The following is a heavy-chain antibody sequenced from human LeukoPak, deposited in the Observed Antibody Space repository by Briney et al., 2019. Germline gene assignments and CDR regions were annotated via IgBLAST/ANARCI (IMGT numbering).Heavy chain of an antibody. CDR2: ISSSSSYI. CDR3: ASQIGDPYYFDY. CDR1: GFTFSSYS. J-gene: IGHJ4*02. V-gene: IGHV3-21*01. D-gene: IGHD3-16*01. Sequence: GGSLRPSCAASGFTFSSYSMNWVRQAPGKGLEWVSSISSSSSYIYYADSVKGRFTISRDNAKNSLYLQMNSLRAEDTAVYYCASQIGDPYYFDYWGQGTQVTVSS.